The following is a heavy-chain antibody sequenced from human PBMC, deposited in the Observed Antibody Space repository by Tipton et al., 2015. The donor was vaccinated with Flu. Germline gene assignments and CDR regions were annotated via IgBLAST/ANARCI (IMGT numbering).Heavy chain of an antibody. CDR3: ARDQDYISWFDP. CDR1: GFTFSNYN. J-gene: IGHJ5*02. V-gene: IGHV3-21*01. CDR2: ITSSSTYI. D-gene: IGHD4-11*01. Sequence: SLRLSCATSGFTFSNYNMNWVRQAPGKGLEWVSCITSSSTYIYYTDSVKGRFTISRDDAKNSIYLQMNSLRAEDTAVYYCARDQDYISWFDPWGQGTLVTVSS.